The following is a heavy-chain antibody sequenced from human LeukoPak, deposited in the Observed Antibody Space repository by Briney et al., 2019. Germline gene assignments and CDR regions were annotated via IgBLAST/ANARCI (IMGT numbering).Heavy chain of an antibody. CDR1: GGTFSSYA. Sequence: ASVKVSCKASGGTFSSYAISWVRQAPGQGLEWMGGIIPIFGTANYAQKFQGRVTITADESTSTAYMELSSLRSEDTAVYYCASFKFDYYDSSGYYPVVYWGQGTLVTVSS. CDR3: ASFKFDYYDSSGYYPVVY. V-gene: IGHV1-69*13. J-gene: IGHJ4*02. CDR2: IIPIFGTA. D-gene: IGHD3-22*01.